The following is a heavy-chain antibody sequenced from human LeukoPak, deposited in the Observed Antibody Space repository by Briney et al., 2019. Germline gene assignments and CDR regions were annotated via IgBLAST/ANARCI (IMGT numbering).Heavy chain of an antibody. CDR3: ARPGLMHSFDY. J-gene: IGHJ4*02. V-gene: IGHV3-7*01. Sequence: GGSLRLSCAASGFTFSTYWMKWVRQAPGKGLEWVASIKHDGGEQFYVESVKGRFTISRDNAKNSLYLQMHSLRAEDTAVYYCARPGLMHSFDYWGQGILVTVSP. CDR1: GFTFSTYW. CDR2: IKHDGGEQ. D-gene: IGHD4-11*01.